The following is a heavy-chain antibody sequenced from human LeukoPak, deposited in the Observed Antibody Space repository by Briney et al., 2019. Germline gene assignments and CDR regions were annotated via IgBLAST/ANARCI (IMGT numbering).Heavy chain of an antibody. CDR2: INHDGSST. Sequence: QPGGSLRLSCATSGFTFTTFWMHWVRQAPGKGLVWVSRINHDGSSTNYADSVKGRFTISRDNSKNSLYLQMNSLRTEDTALYYCAKGASGWYSGQMQENWGQGTLVTVSS. V-gene: IGHV3-74*01. D-gene: IGHD6-19*01. CDR1: GFTFTTFW. CDR3: AKGASGWYSGQMQEN. J-gene: IGHJ4*02.